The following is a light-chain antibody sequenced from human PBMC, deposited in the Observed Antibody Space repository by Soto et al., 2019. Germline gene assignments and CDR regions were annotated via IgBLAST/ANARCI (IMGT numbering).Light chain of an antibody. CDR3: QLYSRSPRQIT. V-gene: IGKV3D-15*01. J-gene: IGKJ5*01. CDR1: QSVSSN. Sequence: EIVMTQSPATLSVSPGERATLSCRASQSVSSNLAWYQQKPGQAPRLLIYDASNRATGIPARFSGSGSGTDCTLTISRLEPEDFAVYYCQLYSRSPRQITFGQGTRLEIK. CDR2: DAS.